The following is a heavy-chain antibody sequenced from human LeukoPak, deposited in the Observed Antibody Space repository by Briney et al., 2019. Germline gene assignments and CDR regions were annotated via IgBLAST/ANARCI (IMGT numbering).Heavy chain of an antibody. Sequence: GGSLRLSCAASGFKFKDAWMSWVRQAPGKGLEWVGRIKSKTAGETTDYAAAVTGRFTISRDDSKNSLYLQMNSLKTEDTAVYYCTRRNTAAFDIWGQGTMVTVSS. CDR3: TRRNTAAFDI. D-gene: IGHD4-11*01. V-gene: IGHV3-15*01. J-gene: IGHJ3*02. CDR1: GFKFKDAW. CDR2: IKSKTAGETT.